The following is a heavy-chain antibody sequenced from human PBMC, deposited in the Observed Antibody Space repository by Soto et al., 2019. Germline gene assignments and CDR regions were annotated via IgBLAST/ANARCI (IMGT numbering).Heavy chain of an antibody. J-gene: IGHJ6*03. CDR1: GYTFTGYY. Sequence: ASVKVSCKASGYTFTGYYMHWVRQAPGQGLEWMGWINPNSGGTNYAQKFQGWVTMTRDTSISTAYMELSSLRSDDTAVYYCARELVAWQLVLVGGSSYYYMDVWGKGTRFTFPS. D-gene: IGHD6-13*01. CDR2: INPNSGGT. V-gene: IGHV1-2*04. CDR3: ARELVAWQLVLVGGSSYYYMDV.